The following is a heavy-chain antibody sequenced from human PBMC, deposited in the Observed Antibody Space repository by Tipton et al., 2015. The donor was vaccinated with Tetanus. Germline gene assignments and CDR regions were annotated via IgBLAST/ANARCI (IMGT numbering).Heavy chain of an antibody. CDR1: GYTFTSYY. J-gene: IGHJ4*02. D-gene: IGHD6-13*01. V-gene: IGHV1-46*03. CDR2: INPSGGST. Sequence: QLVQSGPEVKKPGASVKVSCKASGYTFTSYYMHWVRQAPGQGLEWMGIINPSGGSTSYAQKFQGRVTMTRDTSTSTVYMELSSLISEDTAVYYCARAGIAAADLDYCGQGTLVTVSS. CDR3: ARAGIAAADLDY.